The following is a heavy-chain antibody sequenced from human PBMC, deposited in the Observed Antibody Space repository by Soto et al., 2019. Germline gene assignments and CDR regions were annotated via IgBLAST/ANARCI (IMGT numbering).Heavy chain of an antibody. CDR1: GYTFTTYY. Sequence: LVKVSCKAAGYTFTTYYMHWVRQAPGQGLEWMGVIDPTHGSTTYAQKFQGRVTMTSDTSTNTVYMELSSLKSEDTAVYYCARVPYDTTGYYAFWGQGTLVTVSS. CDR2: IDPTHGST. V-gene: IGHV1-46*01. D-gene: IGHD3-22*01. CDR3: ARVPYDTTGYYAF. J-gene: IGHJ4*02.